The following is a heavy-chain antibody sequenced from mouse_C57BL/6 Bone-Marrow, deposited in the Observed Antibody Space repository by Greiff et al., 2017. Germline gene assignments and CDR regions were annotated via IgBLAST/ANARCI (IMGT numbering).Heavy chain of an antibody. CDR1: GYTFTDYY. CDR2: INPYNGGT. Sequence: SGPVLVKPGASVKMSCKASGYTFTDYYMNWVKQRHGKGLEWIGVINPYNGGTSYNQKFKGKATLTVDKSSSTAYMELNSLTSEDSAVNYCVSDYWGQGTTLTVAS. J-gene: IGHJ2*01. V-gene: IGHV1-19*01. CDR3: VSDY.